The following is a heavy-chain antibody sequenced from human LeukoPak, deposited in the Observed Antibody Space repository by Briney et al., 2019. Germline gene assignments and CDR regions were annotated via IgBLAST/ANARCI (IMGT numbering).Heavy chain of an antibody. CDR2: SYSGGSS. D-gene: IGHD3-16*02. Sequence: GGSLRLSCAASGFTVSSNYMSWVRQAPGKGLEWVSVSYSGGSSYYADSVKGRFTISRDNSKNTLYLQMNTLRAEVTAVYFCAREEHYRRYFALWGRGTLVTVSS. V-gene: IGHV3-53*01. CDR1: GFTVSSNY. CDR3: AREEHYRRYFAL. J-gene: IGHJ2*01.